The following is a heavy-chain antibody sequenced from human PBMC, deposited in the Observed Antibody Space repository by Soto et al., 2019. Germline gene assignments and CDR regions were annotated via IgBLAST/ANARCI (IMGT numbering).Heavy chain of an antibody. Sequence: ASVKVSCKASGYTFTSYGISWVRQAPGQGLEWMGWISAYNGNTNYAQKLQGRVTMTTDTSTSTAYMELRSLRSDDTAVYYCARRFLEWLSPDYYYYYYMDVWGKGTTVTVSS. CDR2: ISAYNGNT. CDR3: ARRFLEWLSPDYYYYYYMDV. D-gene: IGHD3-3*01. J-gene: IGHJ6*03. CDR1: GYTFTSYG. V-gene: IGHV1-18*01.